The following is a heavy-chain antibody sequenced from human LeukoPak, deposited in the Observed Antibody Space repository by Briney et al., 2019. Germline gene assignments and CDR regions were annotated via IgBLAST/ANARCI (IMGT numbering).Heavy chain of an antibody. J-gene: IGHJ4*02. CDR1: GYTFTGYH. CDR3: ARVRDYFDSSDYSDY. CDR2: INPNSGDT. Sequence: ASVKVSCKASGYTFTGYHMHWVRQAPGQGLEWMGRINPNSGDTNYAQKFQGRVTMTIDTSSTTAYMELRSLTSDDTAVYYCARVRDYFDSSDYSDYWGQGTLVTVSS. V-gene: IGHV1-2*06. D-gene: IGHD3-22*01.